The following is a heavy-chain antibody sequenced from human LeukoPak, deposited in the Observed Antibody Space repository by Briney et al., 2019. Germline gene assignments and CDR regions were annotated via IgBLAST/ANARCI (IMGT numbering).Heavy chain of an antibody. V-gene: IGHV5-51*01. CDR2: IYPGDSDT. J-gene: IGHJ4*02. Sequence: GESLKISCKGSGYSFTSYWIGWVRQMPGKGLEWMGIIYPGDSDTRYSPSFQGQVTISADKSISTAYLQWSSLKASDTAMYYCARQRDXXGYPIXYWGQGTLVXVXX. D-gene: IGHD3-22*01. CDR3: ARQRDXXGYPIXY. CDR1: GYSFTSYW.